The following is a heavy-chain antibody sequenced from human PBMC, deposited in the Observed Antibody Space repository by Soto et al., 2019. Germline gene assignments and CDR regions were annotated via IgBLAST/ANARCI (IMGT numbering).Heavy chain of an antibody. Sequence: GESLKISCKGSGYRFTSYWIGWVRQMPGKGLEWMGIIYPGDSDTRYSPSFQGQVTISADKSISTAYLQWSSLKASDTAMYYCARHGYSSSWYGTLYMDVWGKGTTVTVSS. CDR1: GYRFTSYW. V-gene: IGHV5-51*01. J-gene: IGHJ6*03. D-gene: IGHD6-13*01. CDR3: ARHGYSSSWYGTLYMDV. CDR2: IYPGDSDT.